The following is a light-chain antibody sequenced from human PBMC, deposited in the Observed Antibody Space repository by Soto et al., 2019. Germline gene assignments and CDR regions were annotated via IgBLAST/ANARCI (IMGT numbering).Light chain of an antibody. Sequence: SVLTQPASVSGSPGQSITISCTGTSSDIGGFYYVSWYQHHPGKDHKLMIYQVSNRPSGVSNRFSGSKSGNTASLTISGLQAEEEVDYFCSSYSSNSTSNVFGAGTKVTVL. V-gene: IGLV2-14*01. CDR3: SSYSSNSTSNV. CDR1: SSDIGGFYY. J-gene: IGLJ1*01. CDR2: QVS.